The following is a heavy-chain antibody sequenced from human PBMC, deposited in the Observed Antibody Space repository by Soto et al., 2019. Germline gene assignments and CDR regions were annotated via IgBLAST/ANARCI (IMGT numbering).Heavy chain of an antibody. D-gene: IGHD6-19*01. Sequence: SETLSLTCTVSGGSVSSGSYYWSWIRQPPGKGLEWIGYIYYSGSTNYNPSLKSRVTISVDTSKNQFSLKLSSVTAADTAAYYCARVAVDGSDYWGQGTLVTVYS. V-gene: IGHV4-61*01. J-gene: IGHJ4*02. CDR3: ARVAVDGSDY. CDR2: IYYSGST. CDR1: GGSVSSGSYY.